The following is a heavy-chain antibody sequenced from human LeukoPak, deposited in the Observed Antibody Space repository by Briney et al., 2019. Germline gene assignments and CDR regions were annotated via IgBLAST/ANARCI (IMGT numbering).Heavy chain of an antibody. CDR2: IYYSGST. CDR3: ARGQSGWYTWYFDL. CDR1: GGSISSYY. Sequence: PSETLSLTCTVSGGSISSYYRSWIRQPPGKGLEWIGYIYYSGSTNYNPSLKSRVTISVDTSKNQFSLKLSSVTAADTAVYYCARGQSGWYTWYFDLWGRGTLVTVSS. J-gene: IGHJ2*01. V-gene: IGHV4-59*01. D-gene: IGHD6-19*01.